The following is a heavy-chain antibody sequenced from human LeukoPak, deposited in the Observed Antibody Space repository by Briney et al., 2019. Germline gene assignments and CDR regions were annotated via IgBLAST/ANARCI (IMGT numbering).Heavy chain of an antibody. CDR1: GFTFSDYY. CDR2: ISSSGSTI. CDR3: ARYQVCYDILTGYYNDQYYFDY. Sequence: NPGGSLRLSCAASGFTFSDYYMSWIRQAPGKGLEWVSYISSSGSTIYYADSVKGRFTISRDNAKNSLYLQMNSLRAEDTAVYYCARYQVCYDILTGYYNDQYYFDYWGQGTLVTVSS. D-gene: IGHD3-9*01. J-gene: IGHJ4*02. V-gene: IGHV3-11*01.